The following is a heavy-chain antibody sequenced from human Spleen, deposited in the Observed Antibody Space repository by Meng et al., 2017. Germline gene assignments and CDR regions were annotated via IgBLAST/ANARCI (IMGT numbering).Heavy chain of an antibody. J-gene: IGHJ4*02. CDR3: TNSPGFAMFDF. Sequence: GGSLRLSCAASGFTFSSYEMNWVRQAPGKGLEWISYITGSGTTIYYADSVKGRFTISRDNAKNSLYLEMNSLGAEDTAVYYCTNSPGFAMFDFWGQGTLVTVSS. CDR2: ITGSGTTI. V-gene: IGHV3-48*03. CDR1: GFTFSSYE.